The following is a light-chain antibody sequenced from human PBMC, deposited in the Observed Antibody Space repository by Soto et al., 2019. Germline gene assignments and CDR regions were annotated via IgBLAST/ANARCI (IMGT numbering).Light chain of an antibody. Sequence: EIVLTQSPATLSLSPGERATLSCRASQSASNSLAWYQQKPGQAPRLLIYDASTRATGIPGRFSGSGSGTDFTLTISSLVPEDFAVYYCQQRDNWPPFTFGQGTRLEIK. V-gene: IGKV3-11*01. CDR1: QSASNS. J-gene: IGKJ5*01. CDR3: QQRDNWPPFT. CDR2: DAS.